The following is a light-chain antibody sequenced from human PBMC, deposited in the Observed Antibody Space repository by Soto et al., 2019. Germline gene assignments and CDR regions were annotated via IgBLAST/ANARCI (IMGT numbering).Light chain of an antibody. Sequence: EVVMAQSPVTLSVSPGDGATLSCRASQSVTSNLAWYQQKPGQAPRLLIYGASTRATGIPARFSGSGSGTEFTLTISSLQSEDFAVYYCQQYNNWPLPFGGGTNVEIK. CDR2: GAS. V-gene: IGKV3-15*01. J-gene: IGKJ4*01. CDR3: QQYNNWPLP. CDR1: QSVTSN.